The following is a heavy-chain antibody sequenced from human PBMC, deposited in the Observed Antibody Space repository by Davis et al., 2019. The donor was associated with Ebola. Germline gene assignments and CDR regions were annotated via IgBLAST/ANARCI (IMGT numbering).Heavy chain of an antibody. D-gene: IGHD5-18*01. CDR2: INHSGST. CDR1: GGSFSGYY. V-gene: IGHV4-34*01. CDR3: AREEGIQLWLTVDY. J-gene: IGHJ4*02. Sequence: MPSETLSLTCAVYGGSFSGYYWSWIRQPPGKGLEWIGEINHSGSTNYNPSLKSRVTISVDTSKNQFSLKLSSVTAADTAVYYCAREEGIQLWLTVDYRGQGTLVTVSS.